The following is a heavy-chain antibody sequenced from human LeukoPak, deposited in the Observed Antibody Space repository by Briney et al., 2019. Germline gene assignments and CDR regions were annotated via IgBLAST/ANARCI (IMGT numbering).Heavy chain of an antibody. V-gene: IGHV3-30*19. J-gene: IGHJ6*02. Sequence: GGSLRLSCAASGFSFSSYGMHWVRQAPGKGLEWVAVISYDGSNKYYADSVKGRFTISRDNSKNTLYLQMNSLRAEDTAVYYCARDREVNGMDVWGQGTTVTVSS. CDR3: ARDREVNGMDV. D-gene: IGHD1-26*01. CDR2: ISYDGSNK. CDR1: GFSFSSYG.